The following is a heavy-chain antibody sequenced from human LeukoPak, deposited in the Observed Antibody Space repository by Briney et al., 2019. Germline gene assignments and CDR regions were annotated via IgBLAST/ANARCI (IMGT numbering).Heavy chain of an antibody. CDR3: ARKIAVAPYYLDY. D-gene: IGHD6-19*01. CDR1: GGSISSSGYY. CDR2: IYYSGST. V-gene: IGHV4-39*07. J-gene: IGHJ4*02. Sequence: SETLSLTCTVSGGSISSSGYYWGWIRQPPGKGLEWIASIYYSGSTYYNPSLKSRVTISVDTSKNQFSLKLSSVTAADTAVYYCARKIAVAPYYLDYWGQGTLVTVSS.